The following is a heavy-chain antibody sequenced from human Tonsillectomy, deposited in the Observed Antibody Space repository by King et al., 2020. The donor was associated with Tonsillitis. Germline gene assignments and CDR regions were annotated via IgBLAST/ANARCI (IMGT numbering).Heavy chain of an antibody. V-gene: IGHV3-7*01. J-gene: IGHJ6*02. Sequence: VQLVESGGGLVQPGGSLRLSCAASGFTFSSYWMSWVRQAPGKGLEWVANIKQDGSEKYYVDSVKGRLTISRDNAKNSLYLQMNSLRAEDTAVYYCARDYYDSSGYFIYYGMDVWGQGTTGTVSS. CDR1: GFTFSSYW. CDR2: IKQDGSEK. CDR3: ARDYYDSSGYFIYYGMDV. D-gene: IGHD3-22*01.